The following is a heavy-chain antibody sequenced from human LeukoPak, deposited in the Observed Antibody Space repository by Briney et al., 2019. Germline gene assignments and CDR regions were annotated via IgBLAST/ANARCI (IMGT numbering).Heavy chain of an antibody. CDR2: IYYRGSI. D-gene: IGHD1-26*01. CDR1: GGSISGYY. Sequence: SETLSLTCTVSGGSISGYYWTWIRQTPGKGLEWIGYIYYRGSINYNPSLKSRATISIDTSKNQSSLRLSSVTAADTAVYYCARDGGSYRFDYWGQGTLVTVSS. CDR3: ARDGGSYRFDY. J-gene: IGHJ4*02. V-gene: IGHV4-59*01.